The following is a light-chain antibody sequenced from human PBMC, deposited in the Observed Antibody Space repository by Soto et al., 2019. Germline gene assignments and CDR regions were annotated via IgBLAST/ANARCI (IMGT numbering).Light chain of an antibody. V-gene: IGKV3-20*01. CDR3: QEYGSSPLT. Sequence: EIVLTQSPGTLSLSVGERVTLSCRASQSVSSYLARYQQTPGQAPRLLIYDTSNRATGTPDRFSGSGSGTDFTLTSSRLEPEDVTVYYCQEYGSSPLTLGRETTEETK. CDR2: DTS. CDR1: QSVSSY. J-gene: IGKJ4*01.